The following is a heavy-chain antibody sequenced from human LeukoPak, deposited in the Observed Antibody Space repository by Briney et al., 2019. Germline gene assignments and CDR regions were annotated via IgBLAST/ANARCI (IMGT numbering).Heavy chain of an antibody. J-gene: IGHJ6*04. CDR2: IRYDGSNK. V-gene: IGHV3-30*02. Sequence: PGGSLRLSCAASGFTFSSYGMHWVRQAPGKGLEWVAFIRYDGSNKYYADSVKGRFTISRDNSKNTLYLQMNSLRAEDTAVYYCAKDYYYDSSGYYSLYGDVWGKGTTVTISS. D-gene: IGHD3-22*01. CDR1: GFTFSSYG. CDR3: AKDYYYDSSGYYSLYGDV.